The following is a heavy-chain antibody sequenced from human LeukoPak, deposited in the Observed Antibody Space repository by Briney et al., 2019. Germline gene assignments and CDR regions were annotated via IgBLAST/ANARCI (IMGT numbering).Heavy chain of an antibody. CDR1: GGSMNNLY. V-gene: IGHV4-59*01. J-gene: IGHJ5*02. Sequence: SETLSLTCTVSGGSMNNLYWSWIRQPPGKGLEWIAYICYSGSTDYNPSLKSRVTISIDTSKNQFSLKLSSVTAADTAVYYCARGGLVSSFDPWGQGTLVTVSP. CDR2: ICYSGST. D-gene: IGHD3-16*01. CDR3: ARGGLVSSFDP.